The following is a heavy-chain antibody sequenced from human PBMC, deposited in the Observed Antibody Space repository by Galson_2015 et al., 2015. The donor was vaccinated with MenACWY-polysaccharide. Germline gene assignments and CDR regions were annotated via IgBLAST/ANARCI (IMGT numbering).Heavy chain of an antibody. Sequence: SLRLSCAASGFTVSSNYMSWVRQAPGKGLEWVSVIYSGGSTDYADSVKSRFFISSDNSKNTLYLQMNRLRAEDTAVYYCARKFTYGLDWCQATLVTVSS. V-gene: IGHV3-53*01. J-gene: IGHJ4*02. CDR3: ARKFTYGLD. CDR2: IYSGGST. CDR1: GFTVSSNY. D-gene: IGHD3-10*01.